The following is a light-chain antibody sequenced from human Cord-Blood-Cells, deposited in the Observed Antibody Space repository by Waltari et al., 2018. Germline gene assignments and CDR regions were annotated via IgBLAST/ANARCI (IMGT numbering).Light chain of an antibody. J-gene: IGKJ1*01. CDR3: QQYKSYST. CDR1: QSISSW. V-gene: IGKV1-5*03. CDR2: KAS. Sequence: DIQMTQSPSTLSASVGDRVTITCRASQSISSWLAWYQQKPGKAPKLLIYKASSLESGFPSRFSGSGSGTEFALTISSLQPDDFATYYCQQYKSYSTFGQGTKVEIK.